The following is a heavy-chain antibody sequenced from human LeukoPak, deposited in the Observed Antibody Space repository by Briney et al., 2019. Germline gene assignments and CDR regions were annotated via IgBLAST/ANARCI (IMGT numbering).Heavy chain of an antibody. V-gene: IGHV3-53*01. CDR3: ATSLPVVQGVIFAY. Sequence: GGSLRLSCAASRFTVSSRYMSWVRPAPGGGLEWGSVIYSGGNTYHADSVQVRFTVSRDNSMNTLYLQMNSLRADDPAVYYCATSLPVVQGVIFAYWGQGALVTVSS. CDR1: RFTVSSRY. CDR2: IYSGGNT. J-gene: IGHJ4*02. D-gene: IGHD3-10*01.